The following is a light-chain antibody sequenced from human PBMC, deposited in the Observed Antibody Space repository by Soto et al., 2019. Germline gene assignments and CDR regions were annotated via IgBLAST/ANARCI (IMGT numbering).Light chain of an antibody. Sequence: DIQMTQSPSSLSAYVGDRVTITCRASQSISSYLNWYQQKPGKAPKLLIDAASSLQGGVPSRFSGSGSGTDFTLTISSLQPEDFSTYYCQRSYSTPRTFGQGTRVEIK. CDR1: QSISSY. CDR3: QRSYSTPRT. V-gene: IGKV1-39*01. CDR2: AAS. J-gene: IGKJ1*01.